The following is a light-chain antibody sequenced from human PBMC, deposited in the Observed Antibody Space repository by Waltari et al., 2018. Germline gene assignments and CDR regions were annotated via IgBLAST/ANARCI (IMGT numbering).Light chain of an antibody. J-gene: IGLJ1*01. CDR3: SSYTSSSTLYV. CDR1: SSDVGGYNY. Sequence: QSALTQPASVSGSPGQSITISCTGTSSDVGGYNYVSWYQQHPGKAPKLMIYEVSHRPSGVSKRVSGSKSGNTASLTISGLQAEDEADYYCSSYTSSSTLYVFGTGTKVTVL. CDR2: EVS. V-gene: IGLV2-14*01.